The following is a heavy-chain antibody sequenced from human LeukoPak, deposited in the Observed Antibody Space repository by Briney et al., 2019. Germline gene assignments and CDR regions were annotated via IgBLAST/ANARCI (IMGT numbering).Heavy chain of an antibody. CDR3: ARGDIIGTLGYFDY. D-gene: IGHD1-7*01. V-gene: IGHV4-59*01. Sequence: SETLSLTCTVSGGSISGYYGSWIRQPPGKGLEWIGYIEYSGSNKYTPSLKSRVTISVDTSNNQFSLKLSSVTAADTAVYYCARGDIIGTLGYFDYWGQGTLVTVSS. CDR2: IEYSGSN. CDR1: GGSISGYY. J-gene: IGHJ4*02.